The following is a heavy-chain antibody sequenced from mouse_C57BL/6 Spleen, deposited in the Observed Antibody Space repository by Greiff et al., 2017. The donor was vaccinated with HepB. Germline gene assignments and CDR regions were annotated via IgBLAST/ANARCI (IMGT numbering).Heavy chain of an antibody. CDR2: IDPSDSYT. Sequence: VQLQQSGAELVKPGASVKLSCKASGYTFTSYWMQWVKQRPGQGLEWIGEIDPSDSYTNYNQKFKGKATLTVDTSSSTAYMQLSSLTSEDSAVYYWARGTAQAYFDYWGQGTTLTVSS. CDR1: GYTFTSYW. D-gene: IGHD3-2*02. CDR3: ARGTAQAYFDY. V-gene: IGHV1-50*01. J-gene: IGHJ2*01.